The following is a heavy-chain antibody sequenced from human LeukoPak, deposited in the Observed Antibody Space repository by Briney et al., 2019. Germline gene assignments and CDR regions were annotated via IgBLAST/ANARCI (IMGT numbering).Heavy chain of an antibody. CDR3: ARDKDYSESGLLGYYYYYMDV. CDR1: GYTFTGYY. D-gene: IGHD4-11*01. Sequence: ASVKVSCKASGYTFTGYYMHWVRQAPGQGLEWMGWINPNSGGTNYAQKFQGRVTMTRDTSINTAYMELSSLRSDDTAVYYCARDKDYSESGLLGYYYYYMDVWGKGTTVTVSS. CDR2: INPNSGGT. V-gene: IGHV1-2*02. J-gene: IGHJ6*03.